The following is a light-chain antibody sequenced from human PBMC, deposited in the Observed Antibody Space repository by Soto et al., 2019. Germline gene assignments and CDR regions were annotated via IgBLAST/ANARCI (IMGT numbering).Light chain of an antibody. CDR2: DVS. J-gene: IGLJ1*01. Sequence: QSALTQPASVSGSPGQSITISCTGTSSDVGAYDYVSWYQQHPVEVPKLMIFDVSDRPSGVSNRFSGSKSGNTASLTISGLQAEDEADYYCSSFTTSTSYVFGTGTKVTVL. V-gene: IGLV2-14*03. CDR3: SSFTTSTSYV. CDR1: SSDVGAYDY.